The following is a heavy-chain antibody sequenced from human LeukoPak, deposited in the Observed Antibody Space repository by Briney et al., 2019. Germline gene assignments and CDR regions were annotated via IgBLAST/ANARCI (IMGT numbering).Heavy chain of an antibody. CDR2: IKQDGSEK. V-gene: IGHV3-7*03. D-gene: IGHD2-15*01. CDR1: EFTFSSYW. Sequence: PGGSLRLSCAASEFTFSSYWMSWVRQAPGKGLEWVANIKQDGSEKYYVDSVKGRFTISRDNAKNSLYLQMNSLRAEDTAVYYCARERGCSGGSCYSYYFDHWGQGTLVTVSS. J-gene: IGHJ4*02. CDR3: ARERGCSGGSCYSYYFDH.